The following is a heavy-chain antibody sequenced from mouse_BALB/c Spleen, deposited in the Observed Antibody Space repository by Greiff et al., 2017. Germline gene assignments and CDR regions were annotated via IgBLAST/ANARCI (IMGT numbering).Heavy chain of an antibody. CDR1: GFTFSSYG. Sequence: EVQLVESGGGLVQPGGSLKLSCAASGFTFSSYGMSWVRQTPDKRLELVATINSNGGSTYYPDSVKGRFTISRDNAKNTLYLQMSSLKSEDTAMYYCAIGLGYWGQGTTLTVSS. J-gene: IGHJ2*01. D-gene: IGHD2-4*01. CDR3: AIGLGY. CDR2: INSNGGST. V-gene: IGHV5-6-3*01.